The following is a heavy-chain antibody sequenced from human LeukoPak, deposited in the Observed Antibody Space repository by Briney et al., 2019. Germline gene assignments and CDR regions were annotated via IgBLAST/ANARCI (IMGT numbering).Heavy chain of an antibody. D-gene: IGHD5-24*01. J-gene: IGHJ4*02. CDR2: IYYSGST. V-gene: IGHV4-59*01. Sequence: SETLSLTCTVSGGSISSYYWSWIRQPPGKGLEWIGYIYYSGSTNYNPSLKSRVTISVDTSKNQCSLKLSSVTAADTAVYYCAREGGRDGYNSPFDYWGQGTLVTVSS. CDR1: GGSISSYY. CDR3: AREGGRDGYNSPFDY.